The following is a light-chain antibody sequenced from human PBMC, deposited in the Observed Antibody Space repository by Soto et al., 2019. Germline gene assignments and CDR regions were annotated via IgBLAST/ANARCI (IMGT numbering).Light chain of an antibody. V-gene: IGLV2-8*01. CDR3: SSYGGSNNLV. Sequence: QSVLTQPPSASGSPGQSVTISCTGTSSDVGGYNYVSWYQQHPGKVPKLMIYEVTKRPSGVPDRFSGSKSGNTASLTVSGLQAEDEADYYCSSYGGSNNLVFGGGTKLTAL. CDR2: EVT. CDR1: SSDVGGYNY. J-gene: IGLJ2*01.